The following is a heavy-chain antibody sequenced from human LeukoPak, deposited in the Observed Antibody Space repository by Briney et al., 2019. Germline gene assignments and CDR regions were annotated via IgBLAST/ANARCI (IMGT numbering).Heavy chain of an antibody. J-gene: IGHJ5*02. V-gene: IGHV4-39*01. CDR2: IYYSGST. D-gene: IGHD4-11*01. Sequence: SETLSLTCTVSGGSISSSSYYWGWIRQPPGKGLEWIGSIYYSGSTYYNPSLKSRVTISVDTSKNQFSRKLSSVTAADTAVYYCASRVSTSTVEPFDRWGQGTLVTVSS. CDR1: GGSISSSSYY. CDR3: ASRVSTSTVEPFDR.